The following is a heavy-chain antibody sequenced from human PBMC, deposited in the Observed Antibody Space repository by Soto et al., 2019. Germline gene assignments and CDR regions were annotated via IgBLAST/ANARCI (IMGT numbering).Heavy chain of an antibody. CDR1: GYRFTSYW. CDR2: IFPSDSDT. Sequence: GESLKISCRTSGYRFTSYWIAWVRQMPGKGLEWMGIIFPSDSDTRYSPSFQGQVTISADRSTSTVFLQWASLKASDTAVYFCARTEKSGYFKWFVPWCQGILLTVS. J-gene: IGHJ5*02. CDR3: ARTEKSGYFKWFVP. D-gene: IGHD3-22*01. V-gene: IGHV5-51*01.